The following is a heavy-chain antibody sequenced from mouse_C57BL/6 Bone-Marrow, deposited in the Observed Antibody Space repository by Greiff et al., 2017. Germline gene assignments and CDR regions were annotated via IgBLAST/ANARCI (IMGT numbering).Heavy chain of an antibody. CDR3: ASDITTVVATDAMDY. D-gene: IGHD1-1*01. J-gene: IGHJ4*01. CDR1: GYSFTDYN. V-gene: IGHV1-39*01. CDR2: INPNYGTT. Sequence: EVQLQQSGPELVKPGASVKISCKASGYSFTDYNMNWVKQSHGKSLEWIGVINPNYGTTSYNQKFKGKATLTVDQSSSTAYMQLNSLTSEDSAVYYCASDITTVVATDAMDYWGQGTSVTVSS.